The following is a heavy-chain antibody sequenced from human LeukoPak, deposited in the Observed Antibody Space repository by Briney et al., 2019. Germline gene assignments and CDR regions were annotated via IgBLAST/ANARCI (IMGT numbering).Heavy chain of an antibody. D-gene: IGHD6-19*01. V-gene: IGHV4-39*01. CDR3: AGGRSSVLGY. Sequence: SETLSLTCTVSGGSISSSTYYWGWIRQPPGKGLEWIGSIYYSGTTYYNPSLKSRVTISADTSKNQFSLKLSSVTATDTAVYYCAGGRSSVLGYWGQGTLVTVSS. CDR2: IYYSGTT. CDR1: GGSISSSTYY. J-gene: IGHJ4*02.